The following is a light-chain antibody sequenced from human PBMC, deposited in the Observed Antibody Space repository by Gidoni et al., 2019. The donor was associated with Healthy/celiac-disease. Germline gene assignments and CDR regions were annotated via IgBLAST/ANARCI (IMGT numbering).Light chain of an antibody. Sequence: DIQITQSPSSLSASVGDRVTITCRESQSISSYLNWYQQKPGKAPKLLIYAASSLQSGVPSRFSGSGSGTDFTLTISSLQPEDFATYYCQQSYSTLLTFGGGTKVEIK. CDR3: QQSYSTLLT. V-gene: IGKV1-39*01. CDR2: AAS. CDR1: QSISSY. J-gene: IGKJ4*01.